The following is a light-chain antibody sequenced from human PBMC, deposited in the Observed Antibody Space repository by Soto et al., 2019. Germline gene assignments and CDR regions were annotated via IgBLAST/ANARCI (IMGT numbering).Light chain of an antibody. CDR2: GAS. CDR1: QNVRTF. Sequence: EVVLTQSPATLSLSPGERATLSCSASQNVRTFLDWYQQKPGQAPRLLIYGASNRATGIPARFSGSWSGTDFTLTISSLGPEDFAVYYCQQHSHWPPWTFGQGTRVEIQ. J-gene: IGKJ1*01. CDR3: QQHSHWPPWT. V-gene: IGKV3-11*01.